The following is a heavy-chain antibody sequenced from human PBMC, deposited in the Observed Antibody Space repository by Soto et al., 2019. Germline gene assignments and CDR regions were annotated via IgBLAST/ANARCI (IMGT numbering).Heavy chain of an antibody. J-gene: IGHJ4*02. D-gene: IGHD6-13*01. CDR3: ARERAVAGFDY. V-gene: IGHV1-8*02. CDR1: GYTFTSYA. CDR2: MNPNSGNT. Sequence: RASVKVSCKASGYTFTSYAMHWVRQATGQGLEWMGWMNPNSGNTGYAQKFQGRVTMTRNTSISTAYMELSSLRSEDTAVYYCARERAVAGFDYWGQGTLVTVSS.